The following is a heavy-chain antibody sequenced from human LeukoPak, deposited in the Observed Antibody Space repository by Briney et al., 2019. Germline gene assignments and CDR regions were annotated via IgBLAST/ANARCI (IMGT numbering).Heavy chain of an antibody. CDR2: ISPNSGGT. D-gene: IGHD2-2*01. CDR1: GYTFTGYY. Sequence: GASVKVSCKASGYTFTGYYMHWVRQAPGQGLEWMGWISPNSGGTNYAQKFQGRVTMTRDTSISTAYMELSRLRSDDTAVYYCARGLNIVVVPAANAEADYWGQGTLVTVSS. V-gene: IGHV1-2*02. J-gene: IGHJ4*02. CDR3: ARGLNIVVVPAANAEADY.